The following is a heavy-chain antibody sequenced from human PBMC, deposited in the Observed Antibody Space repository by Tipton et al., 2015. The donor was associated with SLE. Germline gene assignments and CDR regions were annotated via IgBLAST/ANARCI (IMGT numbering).Heavy chain of an antibody. J-gene: IGHJ4*02. V-gene: IGHV5-51*01. Sequence: QSGAAVKKPGESLKISCKGSGYSFGSYWIAWVRQMPGKGLEWMGMIHPGDSETRYSPSFQGQATISADKSISTAYLQWSTLKASDTAKYYCAIQGRVAHQHLDHYDYWDQGPLVTFSS. CDR1: GYSFGSYW. CDR2: IHPGDSET. CDR3: AIQGRVAHQHLDHYDY. D-gene: IGHD6-13*01.